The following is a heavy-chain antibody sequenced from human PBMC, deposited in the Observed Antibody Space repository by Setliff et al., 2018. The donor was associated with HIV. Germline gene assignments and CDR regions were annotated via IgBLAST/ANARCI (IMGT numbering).Heavy chain of an antibody. Sequence: SETLSLTCCVSGVSISSYYWSWIRHSPGKGLEWIGIIFPGGATNYNPSLTSRVTISVDTSKNHLFLKLTSVTTADTAVYFCAKSSPSIGYITDCWGQGAPVTVSS. V-gene: IGHV4-59*01. J-gene: IGHJ4*02. CDR2: IFPGGAT. D-gene: IGHD5-12*01. CDR3: AKSSPSIGYITDC. CDR1: GVSISSYY.